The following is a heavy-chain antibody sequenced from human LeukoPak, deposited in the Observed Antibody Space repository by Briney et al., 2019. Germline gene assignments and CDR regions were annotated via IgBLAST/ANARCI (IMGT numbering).Heavy chain of an antibody. D-gene: IGHD3-22*01. CDR2: INHSGST. Sequence: SETLSLTCTVSGYSISSGYYWGWIRQPPGKGLEWIGEINHSGSTNYNPSLKSRVTISVDTSKNQFSLKLSSVTAADTAVYYCARAYDSSGYIYYYYMDVWGKGTTVTVSS. J-gene: IGHJ6*03. V-gene: IGHV4-38-2*02. CDR3: ARAYDSSGYIYYYYMDV. CDR1: GYSISSGYY.